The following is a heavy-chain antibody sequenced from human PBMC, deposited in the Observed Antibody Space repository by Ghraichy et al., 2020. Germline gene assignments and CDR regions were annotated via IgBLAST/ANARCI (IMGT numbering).Heavy chain of an antibody. CDR2: IYYSGST. V-gene: IGHV4-59*07. CDR1: GGSISSYY. D-gene: IGHD1-26*01. Sequence: SDTLSLTCTVSGGSISSYYWSWIRQPPGKGLEWIGYIYYSGSTNYNPSLKSRVTISVDTSKNQFSLKLSSVTAADTAVYYCARSIVGATIWFDPWGQGTLVTVSS. J-gene: IGHJ5*02. CDR3: ARSIVGATIWFDP.